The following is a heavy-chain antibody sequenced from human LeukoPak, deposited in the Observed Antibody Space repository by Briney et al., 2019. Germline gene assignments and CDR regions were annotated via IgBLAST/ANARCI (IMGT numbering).Heavy chain of an antibody. V-gene: IGHV3-30*02. CDR3: AKDQCSTSSWLACRFFDY. D-gene: IGHD2-2*01. CDR2: ISYEGSDK. Sequence: GGSLRLSCAASNFTFGSYGMNWVRHVPGKGLEWVAYISYEGSDKYYTDSVKGRFTISRDNSKNTLSLQMNSLRVEDTAIYYCAKDQCSTSSWLACRFFDYWGQGSLVTVSS. CDR1: NFTFGSYG. J-gene: IGHJ4*02.